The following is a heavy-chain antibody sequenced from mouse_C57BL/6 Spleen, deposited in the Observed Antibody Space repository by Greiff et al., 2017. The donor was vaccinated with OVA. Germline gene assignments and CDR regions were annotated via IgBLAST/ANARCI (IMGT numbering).Heavy chain of an antibody. V-gene: IGHV1-64*01. CDR3: ARSVSYGSSDWFAY. D-gene: IGHD1-1*01. CDR2: IHPNSGST. CDR1: GYTFTSYW. Sequence: QVQLQQPGAGLVKPGASVKLSCKASGYTFTSYWMHWVKQRPGQGLEWIGMIHPNSGSTNYNEKFKSKATLTVDKSSSTAYMQLSSLTSEDSAVDYCARSVSYGSSDWFAYWGQGTLVTVSA. J-gene: IGHJ3*01.